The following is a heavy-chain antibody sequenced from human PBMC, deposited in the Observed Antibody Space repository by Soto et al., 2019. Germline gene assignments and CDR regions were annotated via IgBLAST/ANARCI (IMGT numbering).Heavy chain of an antibody. D-gene: IGHD2-2*01. CDR3: ARLQHCSSTSCYGVADY. CDR2: ISSSSSYI. V-gene: IGHV3-21*01. CDR1: GFTFSSYS. J-gene: IGHJ4*02. Sequence: ESGGGLVKPGGSLRLSCAASGFTFSSYSMNWVRQAPGKGLEWVSSISSSSSYIYYADSVKGRFTISRDNAKNSLYLQMNSLRAEDTAVYYCARLQHCSSTSCYGVADYWGQGTLVTVSS.